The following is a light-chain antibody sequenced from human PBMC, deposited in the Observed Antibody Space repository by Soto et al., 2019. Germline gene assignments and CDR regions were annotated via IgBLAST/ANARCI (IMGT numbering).Light chain of an antibody. CDR3: HQYGSPWT. CDR1: QSISSTY. V-gene: IGKV3-20*01. CDR2: AAS. J-gene: IGKJ1*01. Sequence: EIVLTQSPDTLSLSPGERATLSCRASQSISSTYLAWYQQIPGQAPRLLIYAASSRATGIPDRFNGSGSGTDFTLTISRLEPEDFALYYCHQYGSPWTFGQGTKVEIK.